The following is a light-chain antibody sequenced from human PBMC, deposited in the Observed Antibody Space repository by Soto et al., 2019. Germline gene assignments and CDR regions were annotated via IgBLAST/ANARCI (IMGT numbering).Light chain of an antibody. CDR3: SSYTSSNNRV. CDR2: DVS. Sequence: QSVLTQPASVSGSPGQSITISCTGTSSDVGGYNYVSWYQQHPGKAPKLMIYDVSNRPSGVSNRFSGSKSGNTASLTISGLQAEDEADYYCSSYTSSNNRVFGGGTKLTVL. CDR1: SSDVGGYNY. J-gene: IGLJ3*02. V-gene: IGLV2-14*01.